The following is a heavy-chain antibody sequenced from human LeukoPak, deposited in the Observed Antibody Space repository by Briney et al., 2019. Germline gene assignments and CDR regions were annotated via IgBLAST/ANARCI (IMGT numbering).Heavy chain of an antibody. CDR2: INPSAVST. Sequence: ASVKVSCKASGYTFTSYFMHWVRQAPGHGLEWMGIINPSAVSTTYAQKFQGRLTMTRDMSTSTVYMELSSLRSEDTAVYYCARAHRQLERLGRYYFDYWGQGTLVTVSS. CDR3: ARAHRQLERLGRYYFDY. J-gene: IGHJ4*02. V-gene: IGHV1-46*01. D-gene: IGHD1-1*01. CDR1: GYTFTSYF.